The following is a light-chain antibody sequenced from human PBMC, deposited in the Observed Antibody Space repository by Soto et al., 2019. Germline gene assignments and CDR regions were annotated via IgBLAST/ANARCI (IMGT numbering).Light chain of an antibody. V-gene: IGLV2-14*01. CDR1: GSDVGGYNY. CDR2: DVS. CDR3: SSYTSSRDVV. Sequence: QSALTQPASVSGSPGQSITISCTGTGSDVGGYNYVSWYQQHPGKAPKLMIYDVSNRPSGVSNRFSGSKSGNTASLTISGLQAEDEADYYCSSYTSSRDVVFGGGTKLTVL. J-gene: IGLJ2*01.